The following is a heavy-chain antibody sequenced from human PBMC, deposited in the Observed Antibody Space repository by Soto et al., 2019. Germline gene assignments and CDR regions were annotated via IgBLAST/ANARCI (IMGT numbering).Heavy chain of an antibody. CDR2: SKGKTDGGTT. Sequence: PGGSLRLSCAASGFTFSNAWMSWVRQAPGKGRERVGRSKGKTDGGTTDYAAPVKGTFTISRDDSKNVVFLQMNSLKIEDTAVSYCTADDPIYTHSGQATLVTGST. D-gene: IGHD3-9*01. V-gene: IGHV3-15*01. CDR1: GFTFSNAW. J-gene: IGHJ1*01. CDR3: TADDPIYTH.